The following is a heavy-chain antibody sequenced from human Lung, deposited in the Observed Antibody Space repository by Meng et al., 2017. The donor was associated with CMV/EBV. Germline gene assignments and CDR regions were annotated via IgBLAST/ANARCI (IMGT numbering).Heavy chain of an antibody. D-gene: IGHD3-3*01. CDR1: GYSISSGYY. J-gene: IGHJ3*02. CDR2: IYHSGST. V-gene: IGHV4-38-2*02. CDR3: AREGGLVLRFLEWLPNNDALDI. Sequence: SETLSLTCTVSGYSISSGYYWGWIRQPPGKGLEWIGSIYHSGSTYYNPSLKSRVTISVDTSKNQFSLKLSSVTAADTAVYYCAREGGLVLRFLEWLPNNDALDIWGQGTMVTVS.